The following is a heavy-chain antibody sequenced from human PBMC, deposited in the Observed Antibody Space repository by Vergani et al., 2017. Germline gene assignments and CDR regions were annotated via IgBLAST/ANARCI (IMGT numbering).Heavy chain of an antibody. D-gene: IGHD3-22*01. CDR1: GFTFRIYG. J-gene: IGHJ1*01. CDR3: TKAGQYDSDNFHDS. Sequence: QVQLVESGGGVVQPGRSLRLSCLASGFTFRIYGMHWVRQAPGKGLEWVAFIRYDGTKRFYGDSVKGRFTISRDNYQTTVFLQMNSLRADDSAVYYCTKAGQYDSDNFHDSWGQGALVTVAS. CDR2: IRYDGTKR. V-gene: IGHV3-30*02.